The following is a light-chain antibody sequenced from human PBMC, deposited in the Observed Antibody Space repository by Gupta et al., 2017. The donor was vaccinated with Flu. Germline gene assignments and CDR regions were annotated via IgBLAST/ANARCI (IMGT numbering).Light chain of an antibody. CDR1: SGDVGNNNY. CDR2: EVN. CDR3: SSEMNSGTPWV. Sequence: ISISCTVTSGDVGNNNYVSWYQQHPGKAPKLMIYEVNNRPSGVANRFSGSKSGNTASLTIAGLQAEEEADYYCSSEMNSGTPWVFGGGTRVTVL. J-gene: IGLJ3*02. V-gene: IGLV2-14*01.